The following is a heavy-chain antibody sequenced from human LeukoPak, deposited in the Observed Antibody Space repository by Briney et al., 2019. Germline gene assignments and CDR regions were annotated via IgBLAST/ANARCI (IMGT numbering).Heavy chain of an antibody. D-gene: IGHD1-26*01. J-gene: IGHJ4*01. CDR2: LYSGGTT. CDR1: GLGFSNNY. V-gene: IGHV3-66*04. CDR3: ARQLYSGSDPRDY. Sequence: PGGSLRLSCAATGLGFSNNYMTLVPQAPGKGLEWVSVLYSGGTTYYADSVEGRFTISRDNSKNTLYLQMNSLRAEETAVYYCARQLYSGSDPRDYCGNGTLVTVSS.